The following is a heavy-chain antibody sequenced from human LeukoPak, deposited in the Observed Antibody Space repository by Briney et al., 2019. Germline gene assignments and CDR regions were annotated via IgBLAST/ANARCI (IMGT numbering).Heavy chain of an antibody. Sequence: GGSLRLSCAASGFTFSSYAMHWVRQAPGEGLEWVAVISYDGSNKYYADSVKGRFTISRDNSKNTLYLQMNSLRAEDTAVYYCARESSYGFDYWGQGTLVTVSS. CDR3: ARESSYGFDY. D-gene: IGHD5-18*01. V-gene: IGHV3-30-3*01. J-gene: IGHJ4*02. CDR1: GFTFSSYA. CDR2: ISYDGSNK.